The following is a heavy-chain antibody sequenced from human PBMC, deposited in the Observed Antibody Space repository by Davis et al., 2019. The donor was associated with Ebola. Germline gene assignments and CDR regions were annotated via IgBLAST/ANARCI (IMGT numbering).Heavy chain of an antibody. V-gene: IGHV4-4*02. J-gene: IGHJ6*02. CDR2: IYHSGST. CDR3: ARSGYSGYDTDYYYYYGMDV. CDR1: GGSISSSNW. D-gene: IGHD5-12*01. Sequence: PSETLSLTCAVSGGSISSSNWWSWVRQPPGKGLEWIGEIYHSGSTNYNPSLKSRVTISVDKSKNQFSLKLSSVTAAHTAVYYCARSGYSGYDTDYYYYYGMDVWGQGTTVTVSS.